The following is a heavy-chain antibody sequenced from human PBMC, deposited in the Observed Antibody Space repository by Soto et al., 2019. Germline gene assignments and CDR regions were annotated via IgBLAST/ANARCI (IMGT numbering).Heavy chain of an antibody. CDR3: ARDYLGVAGPTYYFAY. D-gene: IGHD3-3*01. CDR1: GFTFSSYA. J-gene: IGHJ4*02. CDR2: ISYDGSNK. Sequence: GGSLRLSCAASGFTFSSYAMHWVRQAPGKGLEWVAVISYDGSNKYYADSVKGRFTISRDNSKNTLYLQMNSLRAEDTAVYYCARDYLGVAGPTYYFAYWGQGTLVTVSS. V-gene: IGHV3-30-3*01.